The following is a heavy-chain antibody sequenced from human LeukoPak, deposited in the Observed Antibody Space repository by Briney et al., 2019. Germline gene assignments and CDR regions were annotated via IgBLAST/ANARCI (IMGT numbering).Heavy chain of an antibody. V-gene: IGHV3-21*01. CDR1: GFTFSSYS. CDR3: ARDYSIAVAGFHFDY. D-gene: IGHD6-19*01. J-gene: IGHJ4*02. CDR2: NSSSSSHI. Sequence: KPGGSLRLSCAASGFTFSSYSMNWVRQAPGKGLEWVSSNSSSSSHIYYADSVKGRFTISRDNAKNSLYLQMNSLRAEDTAVYYCARDYSIAVAGFHFDYWGQGTLVTVSS.